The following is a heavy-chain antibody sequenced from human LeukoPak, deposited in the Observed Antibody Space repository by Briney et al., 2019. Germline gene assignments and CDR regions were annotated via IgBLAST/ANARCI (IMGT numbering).Heavy chain of an antibody. CDR2: ISGSGGST. V-gene: IGHV3-23*01. CDR1: GFTFSSYA. CDR3: AKEANILTGYYLGEFDY. J-gene: IGHJ4*02. D-gene: IGHD3-9*01. Sequence: GGSLRLSCAASGFTFSSYAMSWVRQAPGKGLEWVSAISGSGGSTYYADSVKGRFTISRDNSKNTLYLQMNSLRAEDTAVYYCAKEANILTGYYLGEFDYWGQGTLVTVSS.